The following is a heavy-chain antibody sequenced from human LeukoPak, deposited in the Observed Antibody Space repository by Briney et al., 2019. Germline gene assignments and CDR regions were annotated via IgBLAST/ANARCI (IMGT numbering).Heavy chain of an antibody. D-gene: IGHD2-15*01. Sequence: PSETLSLTCTVSGGSIMYYYWSWIRQSPGKGLEWIGYIYYNGSTNYNPSLKSRVSISVDTSKNQFSLKVTSVTAADTAVYCCARKGGLFDYWGQGTLVTVSS. V-gene: IGHV4-59*01. CDR2: IYYNGST. CDR1: GGSIMYYY. J-gene: IGHJ4*02. CDR3: ARKGGLFDY.